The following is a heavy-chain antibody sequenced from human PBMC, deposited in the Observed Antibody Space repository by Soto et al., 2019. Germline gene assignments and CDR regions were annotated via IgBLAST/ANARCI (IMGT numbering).Heavy chain of an antibody. Sequence: SETLSLTCSVSGGSISSYCWSWIRQPPGKGLEWIGDIYYSGSTDHNPSLKSRVTISVDTSKNQFSLKLNSVTTADTAMYYCARSSYIAVAGGGWGFWSPGTLVTSPQ. V-gene: IGHV4-59*08. CDR3: ARSSYIAVAGGGWGF. CDR1: GGSISSYC. J-gene: IGHJ4*01. D-gene: IGHD6-19*01. CDR2: IYYSGST.